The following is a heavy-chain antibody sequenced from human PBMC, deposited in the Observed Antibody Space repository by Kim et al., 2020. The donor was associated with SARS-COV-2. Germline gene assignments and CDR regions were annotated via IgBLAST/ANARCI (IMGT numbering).Heavy chain of an antibody. CDR1: GYTFTSYA. V-gene: IGHV1-3*01. CDR2: INAGNGNT. Sequence: ASVKVSCKASGYTFTSYAMHWVRQAPGQRLEWMGWINAGNGNTKYSQKFQGRVTITRDTSASTAYMELSSLRSEDTAVYYCARDRGIAVAGTRRHFDYWGQGTLVTVSS. J-gene: IGHJ4*02. D-gene: IGHD6-19*01. CDR3: ARDRGIAVAGTRRHFDY.